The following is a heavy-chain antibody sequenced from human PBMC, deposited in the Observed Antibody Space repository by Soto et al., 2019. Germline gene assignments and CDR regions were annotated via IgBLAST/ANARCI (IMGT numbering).Heavy chain of an antibody. CDR1: GFTVSSNY. J-gene: IGHJ4*02. D-gene: IGHD2-2*01. CDR3: ARDDCRSTSCYFDY. Sequence: EVQLVETGGGLIQPGGSLRLSCAASGFTVSSNYMSWVCQAPGKGLEWVSLIYSGGSTYYADSVKGRFTISRDNSRNTLYLQMNSLRAEDTAVYYCARDDCRSTSCYFDYWGQGTLVTVSS. CDR2: IYSGGST. V-gene: IGHV3-53*02.